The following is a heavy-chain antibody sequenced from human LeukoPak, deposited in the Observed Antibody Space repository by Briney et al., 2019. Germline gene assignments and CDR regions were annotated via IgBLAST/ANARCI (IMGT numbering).Heavy chain of an antibody. CDR3: ARMVFGIMTGYYHDS. V-gene: IGHV4-59*11. CDR1: GVSISSHY. J-gene: IGHJ4*02. D-gene: IGHD2-8*01. CDR2: RYHNRNS. Sequence: PSETLSLTCNVSGVSISSHYWSWLRQPPGKGLEWIGYRYHNRNSNYNPSLRSRVTVSIDMSKSQVSLSLNSVTAADTAVYYCARMVFGIMTGYYHDSWGQGTLVTVSS.